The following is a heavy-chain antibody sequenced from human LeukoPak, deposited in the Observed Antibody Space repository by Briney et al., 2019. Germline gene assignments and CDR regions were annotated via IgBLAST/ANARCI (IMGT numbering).Heavy chain of an antibody. Sequence: PGGSLRLSCAASGFTFDDYAMHWVRQAPGKGLEWVSGISWNSGSIGYADSVKGRFTISRDNAKNSLYLQMNSLRTEDTALYYCAKGRDGHNYDFDYWGQGTLVTVSS. CDR3: AKGRDGHNYDFDY. V-gene: IGHV3-9*01. CDR1: GFTFDDYA. CDR2: ISWNSGSI. J-gene: IGHJ4*02. D-gene: IGHD5-24*01.